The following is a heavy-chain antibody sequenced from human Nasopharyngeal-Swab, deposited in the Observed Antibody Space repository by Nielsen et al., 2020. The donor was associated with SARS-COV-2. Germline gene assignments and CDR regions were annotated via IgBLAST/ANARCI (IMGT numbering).Heavy chain of an antibody. J-gene: IGHJ4*02. CDR2: ISGKSTYT. D-gene: IGHD1-14*01. CDR3: ARETRDY. V-gene: IGHV3-11*06. Sequence: RQAPGKGLEWISYISGKSTYTSYADSVKGRFTISRDNVKKSLYLQMNSLRAEDTAVYYRARETRDYWGQGILVTVSS.